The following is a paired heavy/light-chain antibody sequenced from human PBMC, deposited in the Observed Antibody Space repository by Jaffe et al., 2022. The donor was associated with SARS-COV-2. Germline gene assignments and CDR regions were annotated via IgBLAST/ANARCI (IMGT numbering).Light chain of an antibody. CDR1: QSVSIY. V-gene: IGKV3-11*01. CDR3: QQRRNWPPIT. Sequence: ETVLTQSPATLSLSPGERATLSCRASQSVSIYLAWYQQKPGQAPRLLIYDTSNRATGIPARFSGSGSGTDFTLTISSLEPEDFAVYYCQQRRNWPPITFGQGTRLEMK. J-gene: IGKJ5*01. CDR2: DTS.
Heavy chain of an antibody. Sequence: EVQLVESGGDLVQPGGSLRLSCAASGLTLSSYGVHWVRQAPGKGLEWVSYISSSRDVIHYADSVKGRFTISRDNARNSVDLQMNSLRGEDTAVYYCATSAPGADNWVGPWGQGTLVTVSP. V-gene: IGHV3-48*01. CDR3: ATSAPGADNWVGP. CDR2: ISSSRDVI. CDR1: GLTLSSYG. D-gene: IGHD6-13*01. J-gene: IGHJ5*02.